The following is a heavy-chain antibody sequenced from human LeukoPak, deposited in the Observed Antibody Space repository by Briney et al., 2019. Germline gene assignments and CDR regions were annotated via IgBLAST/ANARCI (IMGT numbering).Heavy chain of an antibody. CDR1: GFTFDDYT. D-gene: IGHD3-3*01. Sequence: GGSLRLSCAASGFTFDDYTMHWVRQAPGKGLEWVSLISWDGGSTYYADSVKGRFTISRGNAKNSLYLQMNSLRAEDTALYYCAKDLSTFGVVTTPDYWGQGTLVTVSS. CDR2: ISWDGGST. CDR3: AKDLSTFGVVTTPDY. V-gene: IGHV3-43*01. J-gene: IGHJ4*02.